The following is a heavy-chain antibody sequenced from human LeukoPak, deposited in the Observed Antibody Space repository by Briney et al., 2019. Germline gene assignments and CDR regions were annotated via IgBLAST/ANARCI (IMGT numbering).Heavy chain of an antibody. D-gene: IGHD3-22*01. Sequence: GRSLRLSCAASGFTFSSYAMHWVRQAPGKGLEWVAVISYDGSNKYYADSVKGRFTISRDNSKNTLYLQMNSLRAEDTAVYYCAGGGGYYDSSGYYGYAFDIWGQGTMVTVSS. V-gene: IGHV3-30-3*01. CDR1: GFTFSSYA. J-gene: IGHJ3*02. CDR3: AGGGGYYDSSGYYGYAFDI. CDR2: ISYDGSNK.